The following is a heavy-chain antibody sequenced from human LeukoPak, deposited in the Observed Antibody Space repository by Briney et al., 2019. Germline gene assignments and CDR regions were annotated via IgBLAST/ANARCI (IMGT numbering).Heavy chain of an antibody. CDR1: GFTFSSYA. D-gene: IGHD3-10*01. CDR2: ISGSGGST. Sequence: GGSLRLSCAASGFTFSSYAMSWVRQAPGKGLEWVSAISGSGGSTYYADSVKGRFTISRDNSKNTLYLQMNSLRAEDTAVYYCAKGFYFYGSGSSDYWGQGTLVTVSP. J-gene: IGHJ4*02. V-gene: IGHV3-23*01. CDR3: AKGFYFYGSGSSDY.